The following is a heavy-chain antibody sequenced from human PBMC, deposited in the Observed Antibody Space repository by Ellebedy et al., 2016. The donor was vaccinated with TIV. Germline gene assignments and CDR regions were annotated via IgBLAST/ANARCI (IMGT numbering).Heavy chain of an antibody. CDR3: AGGFGGILTGPMDFYYYGIDI. CDR2: IYTSEST. CDR1: GGSISSYY. J-gene: IGHJ6*02. D-gene: IGHD3-9*01. V-gene: IGHV4-4*07. Sequence: MPSETLSLTCTVSGGSISSYYWSWIRQPAGKGLECIGRIYTSESTNYNPSLKSRATISVDTSKNHLSLKLSSVTAADTAVYYCAGGFGGILTGPMDFYYYGIDIWGQGTTVTVSS.